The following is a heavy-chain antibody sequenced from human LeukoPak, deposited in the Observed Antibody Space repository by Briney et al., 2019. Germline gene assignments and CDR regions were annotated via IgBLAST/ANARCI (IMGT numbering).Heavy chain of an antibody. V-gene: IGHV3-20*04. CDR1: GFSFDDYG. Sequence: GGSLRLSCAASGFSFDDYGMNWVRQAPGKGLEWVSGIHWNGGSTGYADSVKGRFTISRDNAKDSLYLQMNSLRAEDTALYYCARDHLTSVTTEDSWFDPWGQGTLVTVSS. J-gene: IGHJ5*02. CDR2: IHWNGGST. D-gene: IGHD4-17*01. CDR3: ARDHLTSVTTEDSWFDP.